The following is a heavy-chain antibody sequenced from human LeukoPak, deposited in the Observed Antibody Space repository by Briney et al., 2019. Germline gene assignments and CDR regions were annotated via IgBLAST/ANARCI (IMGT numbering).Heavy chain of an antibody. CDR1: GFTFSSYS. CDR3: ARLLNDYGDNWFDP. J-gene: IGHJ5*02. Sequence: PGGSLRLSCAASGFTFSSYSMNWVRQAPGKGLEWVSSISSSSSYIYYADSVKGRFTISRDNAKNSLYLQMNSLRAEDTAVYYCARLLNDYGDNWFDPWGQGTLVTVSS. D-gene: IGHD4-17*01. CDR2: ISSSSSYI. V-gene: IGHV3-21*01.